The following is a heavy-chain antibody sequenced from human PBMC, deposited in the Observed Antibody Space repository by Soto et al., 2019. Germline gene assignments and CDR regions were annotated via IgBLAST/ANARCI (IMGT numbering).Heavy chain of an antibody. CDR2: IIPILGIA. V-gene: IGHV1-69*02. J-gene: IGHJ6*03. Sequence: QVQLVQSGAEVKKPGSSVKVSCKASGGTFSSYTISWVRQAPGQGLEWMGRIIPILGIANYAQKFKGRVTITADKSTSTAYMELSSLRSEDTAVYYCNLRWCDVDYYYYMDVWGKGTTVTVSS. CDR1: GGTFSSYT. D-gene: IGHD2-8*01. CDR3: NLRWCDVDYYYYMDV.